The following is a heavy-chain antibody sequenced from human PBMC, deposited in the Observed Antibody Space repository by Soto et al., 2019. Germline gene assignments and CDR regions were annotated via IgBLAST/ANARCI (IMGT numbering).Heavy chain of an antibody. Sequence: GASVKVSCKASGGTFSSYAISWVRQAPGQGLEWMGGIIPIFGTANYAQKFQGRVTITADESTSTAYMELSSLRSEDTAVYYCARVKWWYDYSNGIGADYYYYYGMDVWGQGTTVTVSS. CDR2: IIPIFGTA. CDR1: GGTFSSYA. J-gene: IGHJ6*02. CDR3: ARVKWWYDYSNGIGADYYYYYGMDV. D-gene: IGHD4-4*01. V-gene: IGHV1-69*13.